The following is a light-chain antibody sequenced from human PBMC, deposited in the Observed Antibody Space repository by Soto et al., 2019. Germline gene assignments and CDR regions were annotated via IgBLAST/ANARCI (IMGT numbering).Light chain of an antibody. CDR2: AAS. V-gene: IGKV1-9*01. Sequence: DIQLTQSPSFLSASVGDRVTLACRASQGITSYLAWYQQKPGKAPKLLIYAASTLQSGVPSRFSGSGSGTEFTLTISSLQPEDFATYYCQQLISYPVTFGGGTKVEIK. CDR1: QGITSY. CDR3: QQLISYPVT. J-gene: IGKJ4*01.